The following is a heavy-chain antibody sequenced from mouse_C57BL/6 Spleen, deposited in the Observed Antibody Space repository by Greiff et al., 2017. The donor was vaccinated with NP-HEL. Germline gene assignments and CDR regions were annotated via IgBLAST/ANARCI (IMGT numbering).Heavy chain of an antibody. J-gene: IGHJ3*01. CDR3: TTLCRAYYSKGFAY. Sequence: VQLQQSGAELVRPGASVKLSCTASGFNIKEDYMHWVKQRPEQGLEWIGWIDPENGDTEYASKFQGKATITADTSSNTAYLQLSSLTSEDTAVYYCTTLCRAYYSKGFAYWGQGTLVTVSA. CDR1: GFNIKEDY. D-gene: IGHD2-5*01. V-gene: IGHV14-4*01. CDR2: IDPENGDT.